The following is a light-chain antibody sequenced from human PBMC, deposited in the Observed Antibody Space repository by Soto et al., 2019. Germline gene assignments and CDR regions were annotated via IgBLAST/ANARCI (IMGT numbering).Light chain of an antibody. V-gene: IGKV4-1*01. J-gene: IGKJ2*01. CDR3: QQYFTTPMFT. CDR1: QSLLYSPNNQNY. Sequence: VMTQSPDSLAVSLGERATINCKSSQSLLYSPNNQNYLAWYQQKPGQPPKLLLYWASTRESGVPDRFSGSGSGTDFTLTISSLQAEDVAVYCCQQYFTTPMFTFGQGNKLEIK. CDR2: WAS.